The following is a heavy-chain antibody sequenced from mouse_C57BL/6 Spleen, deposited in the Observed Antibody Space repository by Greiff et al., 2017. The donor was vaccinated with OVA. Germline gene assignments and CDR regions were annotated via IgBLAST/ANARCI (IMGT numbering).Heavy chain of an antibody. CDR3: ARRIYDGYYDYAMDY. D-gene: IGHD2-3*01. J-gene: IGHJ4*01. CDR1: GYTFTSYW. V-gene: IGHV1-53*01. CDR2: INPSNGGT. Sequence: QVQLQQSGTELVKPGASVKLSCKASGYTFTSYWMHWVKQRPGQGLEWIGNINPSNGGTNYNEKFKSKATLTVDKSSSTAYMQLSSLTSEDSAVYYCARRIYDGYYDYAMDYWGQGTSVTVSS.